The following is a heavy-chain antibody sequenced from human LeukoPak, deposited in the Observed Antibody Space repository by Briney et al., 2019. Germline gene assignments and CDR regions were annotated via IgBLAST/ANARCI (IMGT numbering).Heavy chain of an antibody. CDR2: INPYNGNT. D-gene: IGHD3-10*01. J-gene: IGHJ4*02. CDR1: GYTFTIYN. CDR3: ATRPTYGSGSYPSLPFDY. Sequence: GASVKVSCKASGYTFTIYNINWVRQAPGQGLQWMGWINPYNGNTKYAENLQGRVTMTADTSASTAYMELSSLRSEDTAVYYCATRPTYGSGSYPSLPFDYWGQGTLVTVSS. V-gene: IGHV1-18*01.